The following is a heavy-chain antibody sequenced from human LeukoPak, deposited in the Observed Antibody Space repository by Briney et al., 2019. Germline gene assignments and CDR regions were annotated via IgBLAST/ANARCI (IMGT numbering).Heavy chain of an antibody. J-gene: IGHJ4*02. CDR1: GYTFTGYY. V-gene: IGHV1-2*02. CDR2: IDPNSGGT. D-gene: IGHD3-3*01. Sequence: ASVKVSCKASGYTFTGYYMHWVRQAPGQGLEWMGWIDPNSGGTNYAQRFQGRVTMTRDTSISTAYMELSRLRSDDTAVYYCATLRFLGWLGDVLDYWGQGTLVTVSS. CDR3: ATLRFLGWLGDVLDY.